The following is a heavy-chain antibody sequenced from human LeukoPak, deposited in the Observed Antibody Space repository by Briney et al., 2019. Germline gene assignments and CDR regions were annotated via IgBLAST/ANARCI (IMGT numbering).Heavy chain of an antibody. Sequence: PSETLSLTYTVSGGSISSYYWSWIRQPPGKGLEWIGYIYYSGSTNYNPSLKSRVTISVDTSKNQLSLKLSSVTAADTAVYYCARNKGRYGSGRVHFDPWGQGTLVTVSS. J-gene: IGHJ5*02. D-gene: IGHD3-10*01. CDR2: IYYSGST. CDR3: ARNKGRYGSGRVHFDP. CDR1: GGSISSYY. V-gene: IGHV4-59*08.